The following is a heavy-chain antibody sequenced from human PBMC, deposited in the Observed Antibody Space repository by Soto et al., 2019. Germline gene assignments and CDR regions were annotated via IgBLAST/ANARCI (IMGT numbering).Heavy chain of an antibody. CDR3: ARESGRLGAELGDY. J-gene: IGHJ4*02. V-gene: IGHV3-30-3*01. Sequence: QVQLVESGGGVVQPGRSLRLSCAASGFTFSSYAMHWVRQAPGKGLEWVAVISYDGSNKYYADSVKGRFTISRDNAKNTLYLQMNSLRAEDTAVYYCARESGRLGAELGDYWGQGTLVTVSS. D-gene: IGHD3-10*01. CDR2: ISYDGSNK. CDR1: GFTFSSYA.